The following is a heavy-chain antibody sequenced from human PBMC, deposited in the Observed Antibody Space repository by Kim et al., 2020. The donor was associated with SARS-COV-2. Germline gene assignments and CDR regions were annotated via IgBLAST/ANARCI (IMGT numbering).Heavy chain of an antibody. CDR1: AFTFSSYS. CDR2: ISVTSTYI. V-gene: IGHV3-21*01. CDR3: ARVASGRISWSGSGAFDV. J-gene: IGHJ3*01. Sequence: GGSLRLSCAASAFTFSSYSMNWVRQAPGKGLEWVSSISVTSTYIYYADSVKGRFTISRDNAKNSLYLQMNSLRADDTAVYYCARVASGRISWSGSGAFDVWGQGTMVTVSS. D-gene: IGHD6-13*01.